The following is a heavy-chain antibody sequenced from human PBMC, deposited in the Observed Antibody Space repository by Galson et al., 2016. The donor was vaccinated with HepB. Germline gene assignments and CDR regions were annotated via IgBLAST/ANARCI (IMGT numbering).Heavy chain of an antibody. V-gene: IGHV5-51*01. CDR3: ARRGPDAGSYF. Sequence: QSGEEVKDAGDSLRTSCETFGYSFNSLLIAWVRQRPGKGLEWMGTIYPGDSDTTYSPSFQGQVIISADNSANTLYLQWSSRKASDTAIYYGARRGPDAGSYFWGQGTQVSVSS. J-gene: IGHJ4*02. D-gene: IGHD5-12*01. CDR1: GYSFNSLL. CDR2: IYPGDSDT.